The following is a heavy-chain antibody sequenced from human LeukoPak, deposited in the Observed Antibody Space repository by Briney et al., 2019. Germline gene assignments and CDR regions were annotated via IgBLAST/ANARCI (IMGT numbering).Heavy chain of an antibody. V-gene: IGHV3-7*05. CDR2: IKPDGGEK. D-gene: IGHD3-10*01. CDR3: VRGSSGNVVRGVAWAWFDP. J-gene: IGHJ5*02. Sequence: GGSLRLSCVASGFTFRNYWMTWVRQAPGKGLEWVANIKPDGGEKYYVDSVRGRFTISRDNAKDSLYLQMNRLRAEDTAVYYCVRGSSGNVVRGVAWAWFDPWGQGTLVTVSS. CDR1: GFTFRNYW.